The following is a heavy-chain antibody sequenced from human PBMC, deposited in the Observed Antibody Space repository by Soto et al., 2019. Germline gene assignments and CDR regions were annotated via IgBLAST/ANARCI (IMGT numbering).Heavy chain of an antibody. CDR2: IDPSDSYT. J-gene: IGHJ4*02. V-gene: IGHV5-10-1*01. CDR1: GNSFTGYW. CDR3: ARGLYMRSAVSFDY. D-gene: IGHD2-2*01. Sequence: WESLTISCTCSGNSFTGYWISWVRQMPGKGLEWMGRIDPSDSYTNYSPSFQGHVTISADKSISTAYLQWSSLKASDTAMYYCARGLYMRSAVSFDYWGQGTLVTVSS.